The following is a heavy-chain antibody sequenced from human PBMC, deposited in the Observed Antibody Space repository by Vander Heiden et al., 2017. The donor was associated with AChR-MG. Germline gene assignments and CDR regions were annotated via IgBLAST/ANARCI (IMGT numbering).Heavy chain of an antibody. CDR3: ARGSSGKVGY. D-gene: IGHD2-2*01. V-gene: IGHV4-34*01. CDR1: GGSFSGYY. Sequence: QVQLQQWGAGLLKPSETLSLTCAVYGGSFSGYYWSWIRQPPGKGLEWIGEINHSGSTNYNPSLKSQVTISVDTSKNQFSLKLSSVTAADTAVYYCARGSSGKVGYWGQGTLVTVSS. CDR2: INHSGST. J-gene: IGHJ4*02.